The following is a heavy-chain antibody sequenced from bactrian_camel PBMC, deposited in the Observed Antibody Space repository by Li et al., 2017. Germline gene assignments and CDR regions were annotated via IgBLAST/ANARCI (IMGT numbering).Heavy chain of an antibody. D-gene: IGHD5*01. Sequence: VQLVESGGGLVQPGGSLRLTCAASGFSFSSYGVNWIRQAPGKGLEWVSSINGGGDSTSYADSVKGRFTIARDNARNTVYLQLNSLKTEDTAVYYCAANWAGWGYWGQGTQVTVS. CDR2: INGGGDST. J-gene: IGHJ4*01. CDR3: AANWAGWGY. V-gene: IGHV3S40*01. CDR1: GFSFSSYG.